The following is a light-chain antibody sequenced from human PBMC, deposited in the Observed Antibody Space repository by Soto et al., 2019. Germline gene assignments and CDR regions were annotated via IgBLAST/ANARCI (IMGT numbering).Light chain of an antibody. V-gene: IGLV3-21*02. J-gene: IGLJ2*01. CDR1: NIGSKS. CDR3: QVWDSGPDHVV. CDR2: DDT. Sequence: SYDRTQSPSMSVAPGQTATITCGGNNIGSKSVQWYQQKSGQAPVLVVYDDTDRPSGIPERFSGSNSGNTATLTISRVEAEDEADYSCQVWDSGPDHVVFGGGTQLTVL.